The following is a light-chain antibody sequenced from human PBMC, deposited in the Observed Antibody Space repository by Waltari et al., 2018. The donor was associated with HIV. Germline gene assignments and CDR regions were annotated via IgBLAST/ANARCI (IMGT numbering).Light chain of an antibody. CDR1: ESLSTN. CDR3: QQSYSTPRT. V-gene: IGKV3-15*01. J-gene: IGKJ1*01. CDR2: WVS. Sequence: IVMTQSPATLSVSPGERATLSCRASESLSTNVAWYQQKPGQPPRLLIYWVSTRASGISARFSGSGSRTEFTLTISSVQSEDFATYYCQQSYSTPRTFGQGTKVEIK.